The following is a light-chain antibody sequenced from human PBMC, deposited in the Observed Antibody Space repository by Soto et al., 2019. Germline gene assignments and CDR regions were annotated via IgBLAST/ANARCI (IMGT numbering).Light chain of an antibody. CDR3: LQHNLYPRT. CDR1: QGIKND. V-gene: IGKV1-17*01. J-gene: IGKJ1*01. Sequence: DIQMTQSPSSLSASVGDRVTITCRASQGIKNDLGWYQQKPGKAPTRLIFATSTLQSGVPSRFSCSEYGKEFTLTISSLQPEDFATYCCLQHNLYPRTFGQGTRGEIK. CDR2: ATS.